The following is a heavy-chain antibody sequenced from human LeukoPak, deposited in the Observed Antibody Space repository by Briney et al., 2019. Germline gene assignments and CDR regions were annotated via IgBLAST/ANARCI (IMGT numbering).Heavy chain of an antibody. V-gene: IGHV3-15*07. J-gene: IGHJ4*02. CDR1: GFTFSNAY. Sequence: GGSLRLSCAASGFTFSNAYMNWVRQAQGKGLEGVGRIKPKTDGQTTEYAAPVKDRFSISRDDSKRMMYLQMNSLKTEDTAVYYCITPLPYSAQGGQGTLVTVSS. CDR3: ITPLPYSAQ. D-gene: IGHD2-21*01. CDR2: IKPKTDGQTT.